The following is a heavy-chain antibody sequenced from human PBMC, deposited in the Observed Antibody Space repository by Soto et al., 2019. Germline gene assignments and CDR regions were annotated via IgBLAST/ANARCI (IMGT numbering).Heavy chain of an antibody. V-gene: IGHV3-72*01. J-gene: IGHJ4*02. CDR2: TRNKRNGYTT. CDR3: ARVTYSSSWFNDY. D-gene: IGHD6-13*01. Sequence: PGGSLRLSCVASGFTFSDHYMDWVRQAPGKGLEWVGRTRNKRNGYTTQYAASVQGRFTFTRDDSQNSLYLQMNSLKAEDTAVYYCARVTYSSSWFNDYWGQGTLVTVSS. CDR1: GFTFSDHY.